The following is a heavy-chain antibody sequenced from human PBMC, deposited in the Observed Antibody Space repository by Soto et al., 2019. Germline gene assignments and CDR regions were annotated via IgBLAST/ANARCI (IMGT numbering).Heavy chain of an antibody. CDR2: ISAYNGNT. D-gene: IGHD3-22*01. CDR3: ARESYYYDSSGADFDY. J-gene: IGHJ4*02. Sequence: GASVKVSCKASGYTFTSYGISWVRQAPGQGLEWMGWISAYNGNTNYAQKLQGRVTVTTDTSTSTAYMELRSLRSDDTAVYYCARESYYYDSSGADFDYWGQGTLVTVSS. V-gene: IGHV1-18*01. CDR1: GYTFTSYG.